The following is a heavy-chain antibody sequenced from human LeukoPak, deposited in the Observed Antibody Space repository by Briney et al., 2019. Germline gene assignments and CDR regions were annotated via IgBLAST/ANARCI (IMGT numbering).Heavy chain of an antibody. Sequence: GGSLRLSCAASGFAFRGYGMHWVRQSPGKGLEWVAFIQYDGAHSYYADSVKGRFTISRDSSENTLYLQMNSLRPEDTAVYYCARVQSYSNSPLDSWGQGTLVTVSS. CDR1: GFAFRGYG. J-gene: IGHJ4*02. V-gene: IGHV3-30*02. CDR3: ARVQSYSNSPLDS. D-gene: IGHD6-6*01. CDR2: IQYDGAHS.